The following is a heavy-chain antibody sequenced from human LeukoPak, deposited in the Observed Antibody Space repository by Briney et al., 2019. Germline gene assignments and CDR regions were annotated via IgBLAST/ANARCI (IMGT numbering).Heavy chain of an antibody. CDR2: IFHSGPS. J-gene: IGHJ5*02. V-gene: IGHV4-30-2*01. CDR3: ARELWFVNAPGSWLDP. CDR1: GDSISSGDYS. Sequence: SETLSLTCAVSGDSISSGDYSWSWIRQPSGKGLERIGYIFHSGPSYYNPSLKSRVTISVDRSKNQFSLRLTSVSAADTAVYYCARELWFVNAPGSWLDPWGQGILVTVSS. D-gene: IGHD3-10*01.